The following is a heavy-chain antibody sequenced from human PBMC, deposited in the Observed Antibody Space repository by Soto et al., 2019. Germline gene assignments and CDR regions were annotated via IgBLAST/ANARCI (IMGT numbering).Heavy chain of an antibody. D-gene: IGHD2-15*01. J-gene: IGHJ6*02. CDR3: ARDQVVGAVPRGKYYYGMDV. CDR2: IYTSGST. V-gene: IGHV4-4*07. CDR1: GGSISSYY. Sequence: SETLSLTCTVSGGSISSYYWSWIRQPAGKGLEWIGRIYTSGSTNYNPSLKSRVTMSVDTSKNQFSLKLSSVTAADTAVYYCARDQVVGAVPRGKYYYGMDVWGQGTTVTVSS.